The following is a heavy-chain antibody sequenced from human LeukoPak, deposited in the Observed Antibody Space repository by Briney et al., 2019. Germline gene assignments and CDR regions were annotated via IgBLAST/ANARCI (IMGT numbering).Heavy chain of an antibody. D-gene: IGHD3-3*01. Sequence: SETLSLTCTVWGCSISSYYWSWIRQHARKGLEWSGRIYTSGSTNHNPSLKSRVTMSVDTSKNQFSLKLSSVTAADTAVYYCARAQTIFGVVTPFDYWGQGTLVTVSS. CDR2: IYTSGST. CDR3: ARAQTIFGVVTPFDY. J-gene: IGHJ4*02. V-gene: IGHV4-4*07. CDR1: GCSISSYY.